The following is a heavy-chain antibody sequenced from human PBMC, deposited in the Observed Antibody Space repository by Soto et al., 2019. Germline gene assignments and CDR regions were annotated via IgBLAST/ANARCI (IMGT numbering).Heavy chain of an antibody. CDR1: GYTFTSYG. CDR2: ISVYNGNT. Sequence: ASVKVSCKASGYTFTSYGISWVRQAPGQGLEWMGWISVYNGNTNYAQILQGRVTMTTDTSTSTAYMELRSLRSDDTAVYYCARVYDFWSGYSNPFDCWGQGTLVTVSS. J-gene: IGHJ4*02. D-gene: IGHD3-3*01. V-gene: IGHV1-18*01. CDR3: ARVYDFWSGYSNPFDC.